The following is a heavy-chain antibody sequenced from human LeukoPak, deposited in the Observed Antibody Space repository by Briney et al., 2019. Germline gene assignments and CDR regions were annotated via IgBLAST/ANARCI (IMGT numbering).Heavy chain of an antibody. D-gene: IGHD6-19*01. CDR1: GYTFTGYY. V-gene: IGHV1-18*04. CDR3: AREGRTVAGTGFEY. CDR2: ISAYNGNT. Sequence: GASVKVSCKASGYTFTGYYMHWVRQAPGQGLEWMGWISAYNGNTNYAQKLQGRVTMTTDTSTSTAYMELRSLRSDDTAVYYCAREGRTVAGTGFEYWGPGTLVTVSS. J-gene: IGHJ4*02.